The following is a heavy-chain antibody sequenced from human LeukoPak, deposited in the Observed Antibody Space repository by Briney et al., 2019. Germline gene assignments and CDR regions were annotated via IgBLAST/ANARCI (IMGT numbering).Heavy chain of an antibody. Sequence: PSETLSLTCTVSGGSISSSDYYWGWIRQPPGKGLEWIGNIYYTGSTSYNSSLKSRVTISIDTSKNQFSLQLSSVTAADTAVYFCARENYCTNGVCWAFDPWGQGTLVTVSS. CDR1: GGSISSSDYY. CDR3: ARENYCTNGVCWAFDP. V-gene: IGHV4-39*07. J-gene: IGHJ5*02. CDR2: IYYTGST. D-gene: IGHD2-8*01.